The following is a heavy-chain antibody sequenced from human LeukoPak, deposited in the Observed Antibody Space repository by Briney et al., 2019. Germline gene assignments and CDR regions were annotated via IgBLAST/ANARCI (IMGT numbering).Heavy chain of an antibody. CDR3: ARDRREYSSSWSLDGGFDY. CDR2: IYSGGST. J-gene: IGHJ4*02. Sequence: SGGSLRLSCAASGFTVSSNYMSWVRQAPGKGLEWVSVIYSGGSTYYADSVKGRFTISRDNSKNTLYLQMNSLIAEDTAVYYCARDRREYSSSWSLDGGFDYWGQGTLVTVSS. V-gene: IGHV3-66*01. CDR1: GFTVSSNY. D-gene: IGHD6-13*01.